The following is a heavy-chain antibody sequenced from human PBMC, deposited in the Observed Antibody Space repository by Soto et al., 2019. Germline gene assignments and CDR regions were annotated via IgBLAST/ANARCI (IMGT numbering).Heavy chain of an antibody. CDR1: GFSLSTSGMR. V-gene: IGHV2-70*04. D-gene: IGHD1-7*01. Sequence: SGPTLVNPTQTLTLTCTFSGFSLSTSGMRVSWIRQPPGKALEWLARIDWDDDKFYSTSLKTRLTISKDTSKNQVVLTMTNMDPVDTATYYCASWNSEGYYYGMDVWGQGTTVTVSS. J-gene: IGHJ6*02. CDR3: ASWNSEGYYYGMDV. CDR2: IDWDDDK.